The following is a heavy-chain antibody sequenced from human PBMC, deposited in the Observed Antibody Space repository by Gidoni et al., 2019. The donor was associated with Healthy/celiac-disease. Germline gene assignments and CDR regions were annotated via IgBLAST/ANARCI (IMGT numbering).Heavy chain of an antibody. Sequence: QVQLQESGPGLVKPSQTLSLTCTVSGGSISSGRYSWSWIRQPAGKGREWIGRIYPSGSTNYNPSLKSRVTISVDTSKNQCSLKLSSVTAADTAVYYCARGAGECGGFFIDYYYYGMDVWGQGTTVTVSS. CDR1: GGSISSGRYS. CDR2: IYPSGST. D-gene: IGHD3-10*01. J-gene: IGHJ6*02. CDR3: ARGAGECGGFFIDYYYYGMDV. V-gene: IGHV4-61*02.